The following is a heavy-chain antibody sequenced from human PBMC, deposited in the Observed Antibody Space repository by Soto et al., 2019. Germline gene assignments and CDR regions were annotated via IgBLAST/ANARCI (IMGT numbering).Heavy chain of an antibody. J-gene: IGHJ4*02. CDR3: ARLNEPAEAVAGFDY. CDR2: ISDYNGNT. V-gene: IGHV1-18*04. D-gene: IGHD6-19*01. CDR1: GYPFTSYG. Sequence: QVQLVQSGAEVKKPGASVKVSCKASGYPFTSYGISWVRQAPGQGLEWMGWISDYNGNTNDAQKLQGRVTMTTDSSTSTDYMELRSRRSDDTAGYYCARLNEPAEAVAGFDYWGQGTLVTVSS.